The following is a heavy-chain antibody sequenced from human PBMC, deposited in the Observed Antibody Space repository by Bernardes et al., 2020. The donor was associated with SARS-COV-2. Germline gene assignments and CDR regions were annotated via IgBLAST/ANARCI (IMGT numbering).Heavy chain of an antibody. CDR2: IYYTGST. Sequence: SETLSLTCTVSGGSISSGGYYWSWIRQHPGKGLEWIGYIYYTGSTYYNPSLKSRVTISEDTSKNQFSLRLSSVTAADTAVYYCARGYSHGNWYFDLWGRGTLVTVSS. V-gene: IGHV4-31*03. D-gene: IGHD5-18*01. CDR1: GGSISSGGYY. J-gene: IGHJ2*01. CDR3: ARGYSHGNWYFDL.